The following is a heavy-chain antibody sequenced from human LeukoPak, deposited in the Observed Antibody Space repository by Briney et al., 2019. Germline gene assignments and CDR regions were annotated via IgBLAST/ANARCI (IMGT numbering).Heavy chain of an antibody. V-gene: IGHV1-69*01. J-gene: IGHJ5*02. CDR1: GGTFSSYA. CDR2: IIPIFGTA. CDR3: ARVDWNDGWFDP. Sequence: SVKVSCKASGGTFSSYAISWVRQAPGQGLEWMGGIIPIFGTANYAQKFQGRVTITADESTSTAYMELSSLRSEDTAVYYCARVDWNDGWFDPWGQGTLVSVSS. D-gene: IGHD1-1*01.